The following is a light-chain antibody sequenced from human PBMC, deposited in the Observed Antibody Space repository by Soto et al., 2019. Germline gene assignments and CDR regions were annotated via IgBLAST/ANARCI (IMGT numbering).Light chain of an antibody. CDR1: SSDVGGYNY. CDR3: SSYTSSSTRV. CDR2: EVS. Sequence: QSALTQPASASGSPGQSITISCTGTSSDVGGYNYVSWYQQHPGKAPKLMIYEVSNRPSGVSNRFSGSKSGNTASLTISGLQAEDEADYYCSSYTSSSTRVFGGGTKVTDL. J-gene: IGLJ3*02. V-gene: IGLV2-14*01.